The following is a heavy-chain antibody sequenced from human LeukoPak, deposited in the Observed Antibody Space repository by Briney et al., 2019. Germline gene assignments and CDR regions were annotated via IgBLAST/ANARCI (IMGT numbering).Heavy chain of an antibody. V-gene: IGHV4-31*03. J-gene: IGHJ3*02. CDR1: GGSLSSGGDY. CDR2: IYYSGST. Sequence: SESLSLTRTVSGGSLSSGGDYWSWIRQHPGKGLEWIGYIYYSGSTYYNPSLKSRFTISVDTSKNQFSLELSSVTAADTAVYYCATDSVVISMGVDAFDIWGQGTMVTVSS. CDR3: ATDSVVISMGVDAFDI. D-gene: IGHD3-22*01.